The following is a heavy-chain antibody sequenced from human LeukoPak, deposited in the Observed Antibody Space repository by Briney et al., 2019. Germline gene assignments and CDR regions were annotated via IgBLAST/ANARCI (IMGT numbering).Heavy chain of an antibody. J-gene: IGHJ4*02. D-gene: IGHD3-9*01. CDR1: GGSISSYY. Sequence: SETLSLTCTVSGGSISSYYGSWIRQPPGKGLEWIGYIYYSGSTNYNPSLKSRVTISVDTSKNQFSLKLSSVTAADTAVYYCARVQESQIDYYFDYWGQGTLVTVSS. V-gene: IGHV4-59*01. CDR3: ARVQESQIDYYFDY. CDR2: IYYSGST.